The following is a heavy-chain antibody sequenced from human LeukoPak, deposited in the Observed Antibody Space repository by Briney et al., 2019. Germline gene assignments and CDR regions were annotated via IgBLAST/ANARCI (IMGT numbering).Heavy chain of an antibody. J-gene: IGHJ4*02. V-gene: IGHV3-30*04. CDR3: ARADIVVVPAAITAGFFDY. Sequence: GRSLRLSCAASGFTFSSYAMHWVRQAPGKGLEWVAVISYDGSNKYYANSVKGRFTISRDNSKNTLYLQMNSLRAEDTAVYCCARADIVVVPAAITAGFFDYWGQGTLVTVSS. D-gene: IGHD2-2*02. CDR2: ISYDGSNK. CDR1: GFTFSSYA.